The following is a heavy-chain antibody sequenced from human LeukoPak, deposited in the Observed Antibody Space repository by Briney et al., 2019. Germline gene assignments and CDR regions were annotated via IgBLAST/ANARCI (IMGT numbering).Heavy chain of an antibody. CDR2: INPSGGST. Sequence: ASVKVSCKASGYTFTSYYMHWVRQAPGQGLEWMGIINPSGGSTSYAQKFQGRVTMTRDTSTSTVYMELSSLRSEDTAVYYCARGRELRFLEWLLSYYYGMDVWGQGTTVTVSS. J-gene: IGHJ6*02. CDR1: GYTFTSYY. D-gene: IGHD3-3*01. V-gene: IGHV1-46*01. CDR3: ARGRELRFLEWLLSYYYGMDV.